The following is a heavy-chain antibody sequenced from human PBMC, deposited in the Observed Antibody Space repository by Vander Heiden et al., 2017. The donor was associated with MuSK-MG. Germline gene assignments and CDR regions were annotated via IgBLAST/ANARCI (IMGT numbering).Heavy chain of an antibody. CDR1: GFTFSSYE. V-gene: IGHV3-48*03. J-gene: IGHJ3*02. CDR2: ISSSGSTI. Sequence: EVQLVESGGGLVQPGGSLRLSCAASGFTFSSYEMNWVRQAPGKGLEWVSYISSSGSTIYYADSVKGRFTISRDNAKNSLYLQMNSLRAEDTAVYYCARRHYYDSSGPAFDIWGQGTMVTVSS. CDR3: ARRHYYDSSGPAFDI. D-gene: IGHD3-22*01.